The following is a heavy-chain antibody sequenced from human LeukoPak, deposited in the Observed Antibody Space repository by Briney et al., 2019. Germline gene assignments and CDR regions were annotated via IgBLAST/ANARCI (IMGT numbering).Heavy chain of an antibody. CDR1: GFTFSNYW. CDR3: ARDKKSGESSEIDY. CDR2: INRDGSTT. D-gene: IGHD3-10*01. J-gene: IGHJ4*02. V-gene: IGHV3-74*03. Sequence: GSLRLSGAASGFTFSNYWVYLVRQAPGKGLVWVSRINRDGSTTKYADSVKGRFTVSRDNAKNTLNLQMYSLRAEDTAVYYCARDKKSGESSEIDYWGQGTLVTVSS.